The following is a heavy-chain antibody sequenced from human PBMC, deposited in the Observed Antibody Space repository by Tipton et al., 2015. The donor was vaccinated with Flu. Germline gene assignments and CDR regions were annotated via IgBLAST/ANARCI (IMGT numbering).Heavy chain of an antibody. CDR3: AREGLRDDFYYFDY. Sequence: SLRLSCAASGFTFSSYWMSWVRQAPGKGLEWVANIKQDGSEKYYVDSVKGRFTISRDNAKNSLYLQMNSLRAEDTAVYYCAREGLRDDFYYFDYWGQGTLVTVSS. CDR1: GFTFSSYW. CDR2: IKQDGSEK. V-gene: IGHV3-7*01. J-gene: IGHJ4*02. D-gene: IGHD2-21*02.